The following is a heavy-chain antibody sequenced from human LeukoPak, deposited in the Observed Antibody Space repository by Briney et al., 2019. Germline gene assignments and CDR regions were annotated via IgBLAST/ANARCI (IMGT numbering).Heavy chain of an antibody. V-gene: IGHV1-18*01. Sequence: ASVKVSCKASGYTFTSYGISWVRQAPGQGLEWMGWISAYNGNTNYAQKLQGRVTMTTDTSTSTAYMELRSLRPDDTAVYYCARVVDDCSGGSCYSDWFDPWGQGTLVTVSS. J-gene: IGHJ5*02. CDR2: ISAYNGNT. CDR1: GYTFTSYG. D-gene: IGHD2-15*01. CDR3: ARVVDDCSGGSCYSDWFDP.